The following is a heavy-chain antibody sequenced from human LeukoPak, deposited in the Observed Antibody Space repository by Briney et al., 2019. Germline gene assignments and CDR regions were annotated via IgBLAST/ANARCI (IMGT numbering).Heavy chain of an antibody. CDR2: INAGNGNT. V-gene: IGHV1-3*01. CDR1: GYTFTSYA. J-gene: IGHJ3*02. CDR3: ARYGSYYEGRNAFDI. D-gene: IGHD1-26*01. Sequence: GASVKVSCKASGYTFTSYAMHWVRQAPGQRLEWMGWINAGNGNTKYSQKFQGRVTITRDTSASTAYMELSSLRSEDTAVYYCARYGSYYEGRNAFDIWGQGTMVTVSS.